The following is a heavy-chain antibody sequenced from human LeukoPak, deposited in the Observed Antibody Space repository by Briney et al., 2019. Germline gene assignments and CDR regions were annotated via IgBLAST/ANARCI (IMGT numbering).Heavy chain of an antibody. CDR3: ARGHYSSGWGMKYNWFDP. CDR2: IYTSGST. Sequence: PSETLSLTCTVSGVSISSYYWSWIRQPAGKGLEWIGRIYTSGSTNYNPSLKSRVTMSVDTSKNQFSLKLSSVTAADTAVYYCARGHYSSGWGMKYNWFDPWGQGTLVTVSS. CDR1: GVSISSYY. D-gene: IGHD6-19*01. V-gene: IGHV4-4*07. J-gene: IGHJ5*02.